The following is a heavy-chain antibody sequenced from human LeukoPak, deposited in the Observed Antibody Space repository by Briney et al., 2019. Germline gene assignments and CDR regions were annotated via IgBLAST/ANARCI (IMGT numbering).Heavy chain of an antibody. J-gene: IGHJ6*02. CDR3: ASLVEMATNGDFYGMDV. V-gene: IGHV1-69*13. CDR1: GGTFSSYA. CDR2: IIPIFGTA. D-gene: IGHD5-24*01. Sequence: GGSVKVSCKASGGTFSSYAISWVRQAPGQGLEWMGGIIPIFGTANYAQKFQGRVTITADESTSTAYMELSSLRSEDTAVYYCASLVEMATNGDFYGMDVWGQGPRSPSP.